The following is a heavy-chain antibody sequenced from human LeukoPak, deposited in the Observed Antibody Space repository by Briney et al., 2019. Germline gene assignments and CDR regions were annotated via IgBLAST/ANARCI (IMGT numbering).Heavy chain of an antibody. CDR2: ISSSGSTI. CDR1: GFTFSDYN. CDR3: ARDPYGSGSFDP. Sequence: PGGSLRLSCAASGFTFSDYNMRWIRQAPGKGLEWVSSISSSGSTIYYADSVKGRFTISRDNAKNSLYLQMNSLRAEDTAVYYCARDPYGSGSFDPWGQGTLVTVSS. J-gene: IGHJ5*02. D-gene: IGHD3-10*01. V-gene: IGHV3-11*01.